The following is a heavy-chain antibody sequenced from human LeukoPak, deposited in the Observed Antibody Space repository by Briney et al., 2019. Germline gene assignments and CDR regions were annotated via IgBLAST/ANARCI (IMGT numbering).Heavy chain of an antibody. Sequence: PSETLSLTCTVSGYSISSGYYWGWIRQPPGKGLEWIGYIYYSGSPNYNPSLKSRVTISVDTSKNQFSLKLSSVTAADTAVYYCARERSMVRGVSWFDPWGQGTLVTVSS. CDR1: GYSISSGYY. J-gene: IGHJ5*02. D-gene: IGHD3-10*01. CDR2: IYYSGSP. V-gene: IGHV4-61*01. CDR3: ARERSMVRGVSWFDP.